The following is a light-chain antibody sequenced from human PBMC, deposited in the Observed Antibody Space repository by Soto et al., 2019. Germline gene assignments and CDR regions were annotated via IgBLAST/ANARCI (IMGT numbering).Light chain of an antibody. V-gene: IGLV2-14*01. CDR2: EVR. J-gene: IGLJ3*02. Sequence: QSALTQPASVSGSPGQSITIACTGTNRDVGSCNLVSWYQQRPGEAPKLIISEVRNRPSGISYRFTGSKSGNTASLTISGLQAEDEADYYCSSYTTTSTLVFGGGTKVTVL. CDR1: NRDVGSCNL. CDR3: SSYTTTSTLV.